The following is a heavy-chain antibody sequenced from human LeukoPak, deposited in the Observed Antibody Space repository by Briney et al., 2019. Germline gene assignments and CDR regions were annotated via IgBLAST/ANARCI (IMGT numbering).Heavy chain of an antibody. J-gene: IGHJ6*03. CDR1: GFTFSDHY. CDR3: VRSKDCSSAGCPPVPNYYYYVDV. Sequence: GGSLRLSCAASGFTFSDHYMDWVRQAPGKGLEWVGRTRSKADSYTTVYAASVKGRFSISRDNSQKSLYLQINSLKTEDTAVYYCVRSKDCSSAGCPPVPNYYYYVDVWGKGTTVTVSS. CDR2: TRSKADSYTT. D-gene: IGHD2-2*01. V-gene: IGHV3-72*01.